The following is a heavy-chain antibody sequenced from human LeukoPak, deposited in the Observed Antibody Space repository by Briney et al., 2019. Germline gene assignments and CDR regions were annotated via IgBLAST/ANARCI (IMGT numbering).Heavy chain of an antibody. V-gene: IGHV3-48*03. CDR1: GFTFSSYE. J-gene: IGHJ1*01. CDR2: ISSSGSTI. D-gene: IGHD6-19*01. CDR3: AKDSVRKVAGTRASYFQH. Sequence: GGSLRLSCAASGFTFSSYEMNWVRQAPGKGLEWVSYISSSGSTIYYADSVKGRFTISRDNSKNTLYLQMNSLRAEDTAVYYCAKDSVRKVAGTRASYFQHWGQGTLVTVSS.